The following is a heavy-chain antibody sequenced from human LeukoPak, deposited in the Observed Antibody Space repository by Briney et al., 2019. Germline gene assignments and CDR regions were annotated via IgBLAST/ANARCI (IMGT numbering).Heavy chain of an antibody. Sequence: SETLSLTCAVSGYSITSGYYWAWIRQPPGKGLEWIGSIYHSGSNYYNPSLRSRVAISVDTSRNQFSLKLNSVTAADTATYFCAIDRVPPYCGSDCYSGLDYLGQGTLVTVSS. CDR1: GYSITSGYY. CDR2: IYHSGSN. D-gene: IGHD2-21*02. V-gene: IGHV4-38-2*02. CDR3: AIDRVPPYCGSDCYSGLDY. J-gene: IGHJ4*02.